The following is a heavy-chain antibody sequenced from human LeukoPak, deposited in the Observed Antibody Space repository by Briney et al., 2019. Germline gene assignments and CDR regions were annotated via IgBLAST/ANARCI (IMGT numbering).Heavy chain of an antibody. CDR3: ASEYGDYGYDY. V-gene: IGHV1-69*04. Sequence: SVKVSCKASGGTFSSYAISWVRQAPGQGLEWMGRIIPILGIANYAQKFQGRVTITADKSTSTAYMELSSLRSEDTAVYYCASEYGDYGYDYWGQGTLVTVSS. CDR1: GGTFSSYA. CDR2: IIPILGIA. D-gene: IGHD4-17*01. J-gene: IGHJ4*02.